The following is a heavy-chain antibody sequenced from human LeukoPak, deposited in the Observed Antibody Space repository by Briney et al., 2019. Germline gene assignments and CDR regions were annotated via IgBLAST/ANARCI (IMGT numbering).Heavy chain of an antibody. V-gene: IGHV3-23*01. J-gene: IGHJ6*03. CDR3: AKDTSAWWYHRAYMNV. CDR2: ISGSGDTT. D-gene: IGHD2-15*01. Sequence: GGSLRLSCAASGFTFSNYAMSWVRQAPGGGLEWVSAISGSGDTTFHADSVKGRFTTSRDNSKNTLSLQMSGLRVEDSAVYFCAKDTSAWWYHRAYMNVRGTGTTVAVSS. CDR1: GFTFSNYA.